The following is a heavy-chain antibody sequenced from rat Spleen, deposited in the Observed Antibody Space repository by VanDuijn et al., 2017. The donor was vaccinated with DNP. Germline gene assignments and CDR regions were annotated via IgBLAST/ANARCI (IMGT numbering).Heavy chain of an antibody. V-gene: IGHV2S12*01. CDR2: ISSGGDT. CDR1: GFSLTSYG. D-gene: IGHD1-10*01. CDR3: TQELKRYFDY. Sequence: QVQLKESGPGLVQPSQTLSLTCTVSGFSLTSYGVSWVRQPPGKGLEWMSSISSGGDTYYNPSLKSRLSISRETSKSQVFLKGNRLQTEETTLLFCTQELKRYFDYRGQGVMVTVSS. J-gene: IGHJ2*01.